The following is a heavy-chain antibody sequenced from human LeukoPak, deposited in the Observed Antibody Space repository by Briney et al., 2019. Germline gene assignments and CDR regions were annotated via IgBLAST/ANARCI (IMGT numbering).Heavy chain of an antibody. CDR2: ISSSGSTI. D-gene: IGHD6-19*01. CDR1: GFTFSSYE. Sequence: GGSLRLSCAASGFTFSSYEMNWVRQAPGKGLEWVSYISSSGSTIYYADSVKGRFTISRDNAKNSLYLQMNSLRAEDTAVYYCARALWAVAGRGDYFDYWGQGTLVTVSS. CDR3: ARALWAVAGRGDYFDY. V-gene: IGHV3-48*03. J-gene: IGHJ4*02.